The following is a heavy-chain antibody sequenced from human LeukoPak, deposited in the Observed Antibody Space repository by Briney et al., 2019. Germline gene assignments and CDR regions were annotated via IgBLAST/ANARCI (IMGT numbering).Heavy chain of an antibody. CDR2: ISVEGESA. V-gene: IGHV3-23*01. D-gene: IGHD6-19*01. CDR1: GFSVSTSG. Sequence: GGSLRLSCTVSGFSVSTSGMSWVRQAQGNGLQTISAISVEGESAYYADSVKGRFTISRDNSKNTLYLQMNSLRVEDTAVYFCAQGYGNGWYPHWGQGSLVSVSS. CDR3: AQGYGNGWYPH. J-gene: IGHJ4*02.